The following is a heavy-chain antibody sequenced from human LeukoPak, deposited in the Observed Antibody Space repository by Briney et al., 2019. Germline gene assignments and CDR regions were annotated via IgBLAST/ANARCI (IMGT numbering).Heavy chain of an antibody. D-gene: IGHD3-10*01. CDR2: IYSGGST. V-gene: IGHV3-53*01. CDR1: GFTVSSNY. J-gene: IGHJ4*02. Sequence: PGGSLRLSCAASGFTVSSNYMSWVRQAPGKGLAWVSVIYSGGSTYYAASVKGRFTISRDNSKNTLYLQMNSLRAEDTAVYYCASPGVYYGSGSYYYWGQGTLVTVSS. CDR3: ASPGVYYGSGSYYY.